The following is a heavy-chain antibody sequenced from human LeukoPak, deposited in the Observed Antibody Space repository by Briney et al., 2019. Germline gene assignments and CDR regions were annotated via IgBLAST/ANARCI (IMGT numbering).Heavy chain of an antibody. CDR1: GGSFSGYY. CDR3: ARGVGVYSNYPTYYYYYYMDV. Sequence: PSETRSLTCAVYGGSFSGYYWSWIRQPPGKGREWIGEINHSGSTNYIPSLKSRVTISVDTSKNQFSLKLSSVTAADTAVDYCARGVGVYSNYPTYYYYYYMDVWGKGTTVTVSS. D-gene: IGHD4-11*01. J-gene: IGHJ6*03. V-gene: IGHV4-34*01. CDR2: INHSGST.